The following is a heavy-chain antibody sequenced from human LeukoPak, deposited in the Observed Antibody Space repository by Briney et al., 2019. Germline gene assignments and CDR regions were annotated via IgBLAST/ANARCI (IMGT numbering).Heavy chain of an antibody. V-gene: IGHV4-34*01. CDR2: INHSGST. Sequence: SETLSLTCAVYGGSFSGYYWSWIRQPPGKGLEWIGEINHSGSTNYNPSLKSRVTISVDTSKNQFSLKLSSVTAADTAVYYCARTHYYDSSGYYFGWGQGTLVTVSS. J-gene: IGHJ4*02. CDR1: GGSFSGYY. CDR3: ARTHYYDSSGYYFG. D-gene: IGHD3-22*01.